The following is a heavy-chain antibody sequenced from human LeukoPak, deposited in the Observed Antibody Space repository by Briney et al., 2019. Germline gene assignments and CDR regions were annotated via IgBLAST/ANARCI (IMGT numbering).Heavy chain of an antibody. J-gene: IGHJ4*02. Sequence: GRSLRLSCAASGFTFSSYDMHWVRQAPGKGLEWVALIWYDGSNKNYADSVKGRFTISRDNSKNTVSLEMNSLRAEDTAVYYCAKVGVMRRSGWFGGDYLDFWGQGTLVTVSS. V-gene: IGHV3-33*06. CDR2: IWYDGSNK. CDR1: GFTFSSYD. D-gene: IGHD6-19*01. CDR3: AKVGVMRRSGWFGGDYLDF.